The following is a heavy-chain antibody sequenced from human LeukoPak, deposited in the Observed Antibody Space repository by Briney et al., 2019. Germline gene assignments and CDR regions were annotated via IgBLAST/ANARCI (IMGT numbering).Heavy chain of an antibody. CDR2: ISWSSGII. CDR3: AKAGGYSYVYY. V-gene: IGHV3-9*01. D-gene: IGHD5-18*01. Sequence: GGSLRLSCAASGFTFDDHGMHWVRQAPGKGLEWVSGISWSSGIIGYADSVKGRFTISRDNSKNTLYLQMNSLRAEDTAVYYCAKAGGYSYVYYWGQGTLVTVSS. CDR1: GFTFDDHG. J-gene: IGHJ4*02.